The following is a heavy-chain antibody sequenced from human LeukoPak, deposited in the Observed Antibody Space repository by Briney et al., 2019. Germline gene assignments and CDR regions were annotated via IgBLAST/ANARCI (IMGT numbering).Heavy chain of an antibody. J-gene: IGHJ4*02. D-gene: IGHD6-13*01. CDR2: IYSSGST. V-gene: IGHV4-59*01. CDR1: GGSISRYY. Sequence: SETLSLTCTVSGGSISRYYWSWIRQPPGKGLEWIGYIYSSGSTNYNPSLKSRVTISVDTSKNQFSLKLSSVTAADTAVYHCARGAAATYWGQGTLVTVSS. CDR3: ARGAAATY.